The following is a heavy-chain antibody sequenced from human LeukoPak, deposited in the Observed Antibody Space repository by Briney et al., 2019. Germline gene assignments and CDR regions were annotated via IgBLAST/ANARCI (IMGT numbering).Heavy chain of an antibody. J-gene: IGHJ4*02. CDR1: GFTFSSYS. CDR3: ARDPATVTTNDY. V-gene: IGHV3-21*01. CDR2: ISSSSSYI. D-gene: IGHD4-17*01. Sequence: GGSLRLSCAASGFTFSSYSMNWVRQAPGKGLEWVSSISSSSSYIYYADSVKGRFTISRDNAKNSLYLQMNSLRAEDTAVYYCARDPATVTTNDYWGQGTLVTVSS.